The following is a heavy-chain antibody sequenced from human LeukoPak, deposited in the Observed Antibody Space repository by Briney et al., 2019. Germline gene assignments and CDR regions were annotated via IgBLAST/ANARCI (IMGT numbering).Heavy chain of an antibody. D-gene: IGHD3-3*01. CDR2: IYYSGST. CDR1: GGSIRSGDYY. V-gene: IGHV4-61*08. CDR3: ARSTLIEYYDFWSGYYEANYFDY. J-gene: IGHJ4*02. Sequence: SETLSLTCTVSGGSIRSGDYYWSWIRQPPGKGLEWIGYIYYSGSTNYNPSLKSRVTISVDTSKNQFSLKLSSVTAADTAVYYCARSTLIEYYDFWSGYYEANYFDYWGQGTLVTVSS.